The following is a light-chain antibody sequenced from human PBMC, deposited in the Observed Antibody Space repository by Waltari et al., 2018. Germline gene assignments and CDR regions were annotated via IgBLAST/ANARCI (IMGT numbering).Light chain of an antibody. V-gene: IGKV1-5*03. Sequence: DIQMTQSPSTLSASVGDAVTITCRASQSISSWLAWYQHKPVKAPKLLIYKASSLQSGVPSRFSGSGSGTEFTLTISSLQPDDLATYYCQQYSSNPWTFGQGTKVEIK. CDR1: QSISSW. J-gene: IGKJ1*01. CDR3: QQYSSNPWT. CDR2: KAS.